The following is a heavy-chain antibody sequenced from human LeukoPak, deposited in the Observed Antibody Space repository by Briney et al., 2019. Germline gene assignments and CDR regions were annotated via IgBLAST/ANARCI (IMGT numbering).Heavy chain of an antibody. CDR3: ARDYYDSSGYYPPDY. CDR1: GFTFSSYW. J-gene: IGHJ4*02. D-gene: IGHD3-22*01. CDR2: INSDGSST. Sequence: GGSLRLSCAASGFTFSSYWMHWVRQAPGKGLVWVSRINSDGSSTSYADSVKGRFTISRDNAKNTLYLQMNSLRTEDTAVYYCARDYYDSSGYYPPDYWGQGTLVTVSS. V-gene: IGHV3-74*01.